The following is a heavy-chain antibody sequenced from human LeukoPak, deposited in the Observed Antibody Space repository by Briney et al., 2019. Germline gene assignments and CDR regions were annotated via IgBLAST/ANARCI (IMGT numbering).Heavy chain of an antibody. CDR1: GGSISSGGYY. J-gene: IGHJ5*02. Sequence: SQTLSLTCTVSGGSISSGGYYWSWIRQHPGKGLEWIGYIYYSGSTYYNPSLKSRVTISVDTSKNQFSLKLSSVTAADTAVYYCARAYYDFWSGYWAENWFDPWGQGTLVTVSS. CDR2: IYYSGST. V-gene: IGHV4-31*03. CDR3: ARAYYDFWSGYWAENWFDP. D-gene: IGHD3-3*01.